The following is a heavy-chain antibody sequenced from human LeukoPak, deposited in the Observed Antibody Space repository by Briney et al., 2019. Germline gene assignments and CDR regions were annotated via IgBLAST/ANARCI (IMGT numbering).Heavy chain of an antibody. D-gene: IGHD5-18*01. CDR1: GGSISSGSYY. CDR2: MFYTGST. V-gene: IGHV4-61*10. CDR3: ARARLGYSYGYYLDF. J-gene: IGHJ4*01. Sequence: SETLSLTCTVSGGSISSGSYYWSWIRQPAGKGLEWIGYMFYTGSTNYNPSLKSRVTISIDTSRNKVFLKLSSVTAADTAVYYCARARLGYSYGYYLDFWGHGTLVTVSS.